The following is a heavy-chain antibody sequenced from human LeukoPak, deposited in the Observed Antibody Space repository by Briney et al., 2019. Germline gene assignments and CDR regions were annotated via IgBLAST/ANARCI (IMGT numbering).Heavy chain of an antibody. J-gene: IGHJ6*03. Sequence: GGSLRLSCAASGFTFSSYAMSWVRQAPGKGLEWASAISGSGGSTYYADSVKGRFTISRDNSKNTLYLQMNSLRAEDTAVYYCAKDRSNSLYYYYMDDWGKGTTVTVSS. V-gene: IGHV3-23*01. D-gene: IGHD1-7*01. CDR3: AKDRSNSLYYYYMDD. CDR2: ISGSGGST. CDR1: GFTFSSYA.